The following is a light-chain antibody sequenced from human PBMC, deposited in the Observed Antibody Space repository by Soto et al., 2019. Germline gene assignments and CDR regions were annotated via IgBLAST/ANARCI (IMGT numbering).Light chain of an antibody. V-gene: IGKV4-1*01. CDR1: QSLFYSSNHKNY. J-gene: IGKJ4*01. CDR3: QQYYTTPLT. CDR2: WAS. Sequence: DIVMTQSPDSLAAFLGERATINCKSSQSLFYSSNHKNYLAWYQQKPGRPPKLLFYWASTRESGVPDRFTGSGSETDFTLTISSLPAEDVAIYYCQQYYTTPLTFGGGTKVEIK.